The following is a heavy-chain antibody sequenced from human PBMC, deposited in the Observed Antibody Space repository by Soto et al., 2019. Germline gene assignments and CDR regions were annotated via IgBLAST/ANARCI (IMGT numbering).Heavy chain of an antibody. CDR2: LYYSGST. V-gene: IGHV4-39*01. J-gene: IGHJ5*02. CDR1: GGSISSSSYY. Sequence: QLQLQESGPGLVKPSETLSLTCTVSGGSISSSSYYWGWIRQPPGKGLEWIGSLYYSGSTYYNPSLQSRVTLSVDTSKNQCSLKLSSVTAADTAVYYCARRLHDYGYTNWFDPWGQGTLVTVSS. CDR3: ARRLHDYGYTNWFDP. D-gene: IGHD4-17*01.